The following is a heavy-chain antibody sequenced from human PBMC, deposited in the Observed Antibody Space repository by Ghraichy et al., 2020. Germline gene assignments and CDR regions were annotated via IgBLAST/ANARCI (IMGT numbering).Heavy chain of an antibody. J-gene: IGHJ4*02. Sequence: SQTLSLTCTVSGGSISSSSYYWGWIRQPPGKGLEWIGSIYYSGSTYYNPSLKSRVTISVDTSKDQFSLRLSSVTAADTAVYYCAKGRKSSQQLVPLPFDYWGQGTLVTVSS. CDR1: GGSISSSSYY. D-gene: IGHD6-13*01. V-gene: IGHV4-39*01. CDR3: AKGRKSSQQLVPLPFDY. CDR2: IYYSGST.